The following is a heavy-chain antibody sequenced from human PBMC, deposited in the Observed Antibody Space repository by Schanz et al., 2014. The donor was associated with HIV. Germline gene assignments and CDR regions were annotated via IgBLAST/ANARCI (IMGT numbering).Heavy chain of an antibody. J-gene: IGHJ4*02. CDR1: GFTFDAYT. D-gene: IGHD3-10*01. CDR2: IDSGGGDK. CDR3: VRETPSGVDYFDY. Sequence: EAQLLESGGGLVKPGGSLRLSCVVSGFTFDAYTMNWVRQAPGKGLEWVSSIDSGGGDKLYANSMKGRFTISRDNAKNALYLQMNSLRADDAAVYYGVRETPSGVDYFDYWGQGSLVTVSS. V-gene: IGHV3-21*02.